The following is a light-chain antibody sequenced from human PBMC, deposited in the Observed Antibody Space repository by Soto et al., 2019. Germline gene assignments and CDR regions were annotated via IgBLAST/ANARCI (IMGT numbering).Light chain of an antibody. V-gene: IGKV3-20*01. J-gene: IGKJ2*01. Sequence: EIVLTQSPGTLSLSPGERATLSCRASQSVSSSYLAWYQQKPGQAPRLLIYGASSMATGIHDRFSGSGSGTDFTLTISRLEPEDCAVYYCQQYGSSLYTVGQGTKLEIK. CDR1: QSVSSSY. CDR2: GAS. CDR3: QQYGSSLYT.